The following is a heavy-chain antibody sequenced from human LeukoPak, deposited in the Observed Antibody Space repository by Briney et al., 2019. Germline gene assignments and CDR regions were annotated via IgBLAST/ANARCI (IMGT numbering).Heavy chain of an antibody. J-gene: IGHJ4*02. V-gene: IGHV3-48*01. CDR1: GFTFSSYS. CDR3: ARRGSGTTN. D-gene: IGHD1-14*01. CDR2: ISSSSSTI. Sequence: GGSLRLSCAASGFTFSSYSMNWVRQAPGKGLEWVSYISSSSSTIYYADSVKGRFTISRDNAKNSLYLQMNSLRAEDTAVYYCARRGSGTTNWGQGTLVTVSS.